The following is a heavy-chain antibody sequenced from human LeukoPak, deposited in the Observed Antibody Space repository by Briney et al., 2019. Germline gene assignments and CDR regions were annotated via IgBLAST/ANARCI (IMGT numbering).Heavy chain of an antibody. V-gene: IGHV4-61*08. J-gene: IGHJ6*02. Sequence: PSETLSLTCSVSGGSISSSDYYWGWIRQPPGKGLEWIGYIYYSGSTNYNPSLKSRVTISVDTSKNQFSLKLSSVTAADTAVYYCARDRWYYRSAYGMDVWGHGTTVTVSS. D-gene: IGHD3-10*01. CDR2: IYYSGST. CDR3: ARDRWYYRSAYGMDV. CDR1: GGSISSSDYY.